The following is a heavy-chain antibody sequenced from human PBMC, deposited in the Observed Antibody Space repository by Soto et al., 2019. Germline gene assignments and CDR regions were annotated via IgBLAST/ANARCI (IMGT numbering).Heavy chain of an antibody. CDR1: SGSIHSSNW. D-gene: IGHD5-12*01. V-gene: IGHV4-4*02. J-gene: IGHJ4*02. Sequence: SGTRSLTCAVPSGSIHSSNWWSWVRQPPGKGLEWIGEIYHSGSTNYNPSLKSRVTISVDKSKNQFSLKLSSVTAADTAVYYCARGRRVATIDYWGQGTLVTVSS. CDR2: IYHSGST. CDR3: ARGRRVATIDY.